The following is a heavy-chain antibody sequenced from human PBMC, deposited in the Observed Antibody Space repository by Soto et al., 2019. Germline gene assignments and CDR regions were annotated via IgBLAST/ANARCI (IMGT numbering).Heavy chain of an antibody. CDR1: GYTFTSYG. CDR2: ISAYNGNT. Sequence: QVQLVQSGAEVKKPGASVKVSCKASGYTFTSYGISWVRQAPGQGLEWMGWISAYNGNTNYAQKLQGRVTMTTDTSTSTAYMELRSLRSDYTALYYCARDSPYYDFWSGYPRFDYWGQGTLVTVSS. J-gene: IGHJ4*02. V-gene: IGHV1-18*01. CDR3: ARDSPYYDFWSGYPRFDY. D-gene: IGHD3-3*01.